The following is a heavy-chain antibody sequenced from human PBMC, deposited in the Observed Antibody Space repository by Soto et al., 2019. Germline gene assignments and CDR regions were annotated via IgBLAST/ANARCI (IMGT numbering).Heavy chain of an antibody. CDR1: GGSISTSNL. V-gene: IGHV4-4*02. D-gene: IGHD6-13*01. Sequence: QVQLQESGPGLVKPSGTLSLTCAVSGGSISTSNLWPWVRQPPGKGLEWIGEIYHSGSTNYNPSRKSRVTISVDKSKNQFSLKLNSVTAADTAVYYCARSPRSIAAGGIDYWGQGFLVTVSS. J-gene: IGHJ4*02. CDR2: IYHSGST. CDR3: ARSPRSIAAGGIDY.